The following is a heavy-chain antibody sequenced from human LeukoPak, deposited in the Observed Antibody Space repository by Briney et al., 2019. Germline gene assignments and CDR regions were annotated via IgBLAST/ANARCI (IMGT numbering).Heavy chain of an antibody. CDR3: AKDLGYSSFIYYYYYGMDV. V-gene: IGHV3-30*18. CDR1: GFTFSSYG. D-gene: IGHD5-18*01. Sequence: GGSLRLSCAASGFTFSSYGMHWVRQAPGKGLEWVAVISYDVSNKYYADSVKGRFTISRDNSKNTLYLQMNSLRAEDTAVYYCAKDLGYSSFIYYYYYGMDVWGQGTTVTVSS. CDR2: ISYDVSNK. J-gene: IGHJ6*02.